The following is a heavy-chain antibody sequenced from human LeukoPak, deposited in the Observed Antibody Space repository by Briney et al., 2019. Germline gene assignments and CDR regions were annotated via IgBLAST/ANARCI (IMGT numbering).Heavy chain of an antibody. J-gene: IGHJ6*02. CDR1: GFTFSSYA. CDR2: ISYDGSNK. V-gene: IGHV3-30-3*01. Sequence: GSLRLSCAASGFTFSSYAMHWVRQAPGKGLEWVAVISYDGSNKYYADSVKGRFTISRDNSKNTLYLQMNSLRAEDTAVYYCAREGSSSSLCYYYYGMGVWGQGTTVTVSS. CDR3: AREGSSSSLCYYYYGMGV. D-gene: IGHD6-6*01.